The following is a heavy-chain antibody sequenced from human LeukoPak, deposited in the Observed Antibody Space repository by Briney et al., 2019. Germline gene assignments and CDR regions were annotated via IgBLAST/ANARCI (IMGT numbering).Heavy chain of an antibody. CDR1: GFTFSSYA. V-gene: IGHV3-23*01. CDR2: ISGSGSST. D-gene: IGHD3-9*01. CDR3: AKDELRYFDWQAPYYYYGMDV. Sequence: GGSLRLSCAASGFTFSSYAMSWVRQAPGKGLEWVSAISGSGSSTYYADSVKGRFTISRDNSKNTLYLQMNSLRAEDTAVCYCAKDELRYFDWQAPYYYYGMDVWGQGTTVTVSS. J-gene: IGHJ6*02.